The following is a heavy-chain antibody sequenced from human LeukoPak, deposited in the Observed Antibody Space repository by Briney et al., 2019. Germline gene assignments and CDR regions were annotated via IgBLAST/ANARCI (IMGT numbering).Heavy chain of an antibody. Sequence: SETLSLTCTVSGASISAFHWTWFRQPAGKGLEWIGLIYSSGSTLFNPSLKSRVAMSVDLTNNQLSLKLTSVTAADTAMYYCARKDGDYWGRGTLVTVSS. CDR2: IYSSGST. CDR1: GASISAFH. J-gene: IGHJ4*02. CDR3: ARKDGDY. V-gene: IGHV4-4*07.